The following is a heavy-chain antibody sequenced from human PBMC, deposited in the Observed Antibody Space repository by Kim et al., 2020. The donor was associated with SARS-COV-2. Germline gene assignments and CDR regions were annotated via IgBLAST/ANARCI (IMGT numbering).Heavy chain of an antibody. Sequence: SYAQRFQGWVTMTRDTSISTAYMELSRLRSDDTAVYYCARVSSSIDAFDIWGQGTMVTVSS. V-gene: IGHV1-2*04. CDR3: ARVSSSIDAFDI. J-gene: IGHJ3*02. D-gene: IGHD6-13*01.